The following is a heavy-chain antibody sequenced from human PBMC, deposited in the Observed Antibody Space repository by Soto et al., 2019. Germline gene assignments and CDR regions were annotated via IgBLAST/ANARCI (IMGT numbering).Heavy chain of an antibody. J-gene: IGHJ5*02. Sequence: GGSLRLSCAASVFTFSSYGMHWVRQAPGKGLEWVAVIWYDGNNKYYADSVKGRFTITRDNSKNTLYLQMNSLRAEDTAVYYCARGSSGYYWFDPWGQGTLVTVSS. CDR3: ARGSSGYYWFDP. CDR2: IWYDGNNK. CDR1: VFTFSSYG. V-gene: IGHV3-33*01. D-gene: IGHD3-22*01.